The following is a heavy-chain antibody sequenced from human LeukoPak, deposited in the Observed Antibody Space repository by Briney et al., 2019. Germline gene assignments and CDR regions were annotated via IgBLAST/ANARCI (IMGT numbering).Heavy chain of an antibody. CDR2: IYYSGST. Sequence: SQTLSLTCTVSGGSISSGGYYWSWIRQHPGKGLEWIGYIYYSGSTYYNPSLRSRVTISVDTSKNQFSLKLSSVTAADTAVYYCARSGYSYGYVDYWGQGTLVTVSS. V-gene: IGHV4-31*03. J-gene: IGHJ4*02. CDR3: ARSGYSYGYVDY. D-gene: IGHD5-18*01. CDR1: GGSISSGGYY.